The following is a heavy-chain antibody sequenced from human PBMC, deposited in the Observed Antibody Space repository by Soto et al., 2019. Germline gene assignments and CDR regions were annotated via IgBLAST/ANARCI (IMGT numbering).Heavy chain of an antibody. D-gene: IGHD5-12*01. CDR2: IYSDGGK. CDR1: GFTVSNNY. CDR3: ATRMATAPY. V-gene: IGHV3-66*01. J-gene: IGHJ4*02. Sequence: EVQLVQSGGGLVQPGGSLRLSCAASGFTVSNNYLSWVRQAPGKGLQWVALIYSDGGKDYAESVNGRFTISRDNSKNTLYLQMNSLKAEDTAIYYCATRMATAPYWGQGTRVTVSS.